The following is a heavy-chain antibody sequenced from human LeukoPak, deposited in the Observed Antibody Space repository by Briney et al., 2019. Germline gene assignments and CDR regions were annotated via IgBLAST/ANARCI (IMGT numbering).Heavy chain of an antibody. Sequence: GGSLRLSCAAFGFTFSNYAMHWVRQAPGKGLEWVAVISYDGRNKQYADSAKGRFTISRDNSKNTLYLQTNSLRAEDTAVYYCARGQFRLHSYDGSTFDYWGQGTLVSVSS. CDR2: ISYDGRNK. D-gene: IGHD3-22*01. CDR3: ARGQFRLHSYDGSTFDY. J-gene: IGHJ4*02. V-gene: IGHV3-30*04. CDR1: GFTFSNYA.